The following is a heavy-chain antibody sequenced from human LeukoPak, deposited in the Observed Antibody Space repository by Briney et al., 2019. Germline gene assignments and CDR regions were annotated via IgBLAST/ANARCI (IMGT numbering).Heavy chain of an antibody. D-gene: IGHD5-12*01. CDR2: IPYDGSNK. CDR1: GFTFSSYW. J-gene: IGHJ4*02. Sequence: GGSLRLSCAASGFTFSSYWMSWVRQAPGKGLEWVAVIPYDGSNKYYAESVKGRFTISRDNSKNTLYLQLNSLRPDDTAVYYCARDQLAYSGYDTLFDYWGQGTLVTVSS. V-gene: IGHV3-30*03. CDR3: ARDQLAYSGYDTLFDY.